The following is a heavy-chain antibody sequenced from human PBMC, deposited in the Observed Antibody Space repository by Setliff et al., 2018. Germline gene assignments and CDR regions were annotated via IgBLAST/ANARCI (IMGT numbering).Heavy chain of an antibody. V-gene: IGHV1-18*01. D-gene: IGHD3-22*01. CDR1: GYIFTKYG. Sequence: ASVKVSCKASGYIFTKYGINWVRQAPGQGLEWMGWISTYNGKTNYAQKLQGRVTMTTDTSTSTAYMELRSLRSDDTAVYYCARDLDYQYYYETSGRDAFDIWGLGTMVTVSS. J-gene: IGHJ3*02. CDR2: ISTYNGKT. CDR3: ARDLDYQYYYETSGRDAFDI.